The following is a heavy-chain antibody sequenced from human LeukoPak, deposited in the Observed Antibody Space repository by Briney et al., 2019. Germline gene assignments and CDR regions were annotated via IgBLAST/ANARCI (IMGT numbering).Heavy chain of an antibody. V-gene: IGHV4-38-2*02. CDR2: IYHSGST. CDR1: GYSISSGYY. Sequence: SETLSLTCTVSGYSISSGYYWGWIRQPPGKGLEWIGSIYHSGSTYYNPSLKSRVTISVDTSKNQFSLKLSSVTAADTAVYYCARLYSSSWYPQGPFDYWGQGTLVTVSS. CDR3: ARLYSSSWYPQGPFDY. J-gene: IGHJ4*02. D-gene: IGHD6-13*01.